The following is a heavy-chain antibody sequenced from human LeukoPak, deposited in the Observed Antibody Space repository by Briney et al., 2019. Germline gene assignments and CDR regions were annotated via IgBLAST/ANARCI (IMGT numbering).Heavy chain of an antibody. CDR1: GGSISSGDYY. CDR2: IYYSGST. J-gene: IGHJ3*02. V-gene: IGHV4-30-4*01. D-gene: IGHD3-22*01. Sequence: SETLSLTCTVSGGSISSGDYYWSWIRQPPGKGLEWIGYIYYSGSTYYNPSLKSRVTISVDTSKNQFSLKLSSVTAADTAVYYCARAWYYYDSGPRASDIWGQGTMVTVSS. CDR3: ARAWYYYDSGPRASDI.